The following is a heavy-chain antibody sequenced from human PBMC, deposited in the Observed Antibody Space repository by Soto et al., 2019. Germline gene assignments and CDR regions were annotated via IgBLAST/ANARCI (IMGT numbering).Heavy chain of an antibody. CDR2: IHTSGTT. CDR1: GGSISSYY. CDR3: AKDHNVDP. J-gene: IGHJ5*02. D-gene: IGHD2-8*01. V-gene: IGHV4-4*07. Sequence: SETLSLTCTVSGGSISSYYWNWIRQPAGKGLEWLGRIHTSGTTYYNPALKSRVTMSVDTSKNQFSVKLRSVTAADTAVYYCAKDHNVDPWGPGPRVPV.